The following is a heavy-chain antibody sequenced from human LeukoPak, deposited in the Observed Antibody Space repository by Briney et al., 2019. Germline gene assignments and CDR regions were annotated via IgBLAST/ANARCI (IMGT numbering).Heavy chain of an antibody. CDR2: IYYSGST. CDR1: GGSISSYY. V-gene: IGHV4-59*08. Sequence: SETLSLTCTVSGGSISSYYWSWIRQPPGKGLEWIGYIYYSGSTNYNPSLKSRVTISVDTSKNQFSLKLSSVTAADTAVYYCARVGSSSWKGAFDIWGQGTMVTVSS. J-gene: IGHJ3*02. D-gene: IGHD6-13*01. CDR3: ARVGSSSWKGAFDI.